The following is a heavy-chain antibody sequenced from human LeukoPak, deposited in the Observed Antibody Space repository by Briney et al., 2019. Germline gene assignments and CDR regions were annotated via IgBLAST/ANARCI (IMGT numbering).Heavy chain of an antibody. CDR3: ARVVGYYDTSGYPDY. J-gene: IGHJ4*02. CDR2: IWYDGSNK. V-gene: IGHV3-33*01. CDR1: GFTFSSYG. D-gene: IGHD3-22*01. Sequence: PGGSLRLSCAASGFTFSSYGMHWVRQAPGKGLEWVAVIWYDGSNKYYADSVKGRFTISRDNSKNTLYLQMNSLRAEDTAVYYCARVVGYYDTSGYPDYWGQGTLVTVSS.